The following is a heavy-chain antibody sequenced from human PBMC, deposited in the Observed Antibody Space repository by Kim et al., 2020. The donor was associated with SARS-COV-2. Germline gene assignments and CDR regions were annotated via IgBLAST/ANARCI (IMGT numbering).Heavy chain of an antibody. J-gene: IGHJ4*02. CDR2: ISAGGDAT. V-gene: IGHV3-23*01. Sequence: GGSLRLSCVVSGFTFSNYAMSWVRQAPGKGLEWVSTISAGGDATYYADSVKGRFTMSRDNSKNTLYFQMNSLRADDTAVYYCAKDVRIGLGGVAFDYWGQGALITVSS. CDR3: AKDVRIGLGGVAFDY. D-gene: IGHD6-19*01. CDR1: GFTFSNYA.